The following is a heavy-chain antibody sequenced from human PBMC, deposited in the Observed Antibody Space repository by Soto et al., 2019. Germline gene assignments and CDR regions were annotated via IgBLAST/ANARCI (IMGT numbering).Heavy chain of an antibody. J-gene: IGHJ6*02. V-gene: IGHV3-30*18. CDR3: AKEGVLRFLEWLSPYYGMDV. CDR1: GFTFSSYG. D-gene: IGHD3-3*01. Sequence: QVQLVESGGGVVQPGRSLRLSCAASGFTFSSYGMHWVRQAPGKGLEWVAVISYDGSNKYYADSVKGRFTISRDNSKNTLYLQMNSLRAEDTAVYNCAKEGVLRFLEWLSPYYGMDVWGQGTTVTVSS. CDR2: ISYDGSNK.